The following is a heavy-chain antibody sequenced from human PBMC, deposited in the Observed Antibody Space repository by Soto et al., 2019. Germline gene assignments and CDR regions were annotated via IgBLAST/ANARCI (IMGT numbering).Heavy chain of an antibody. Sequence: QVQLVQSGAEVKKPGASVKVSCKASGYTFTSYAMHWVRQAPGQRLEWMGWINAGNGNTKYSEKFQGRVTITRDTSASTAYMELSSLRSEDTAVYYCANALGLYYFDYWGQGTLVTVSS. CDR1: GYTFTSYA. D-gene: IGHD3-16*01. V-gene: IGHV1-3*01. CDR3: ANALGLYYFDY. CDR2: INAGNGNT. J-gene: IGHJ4*02.